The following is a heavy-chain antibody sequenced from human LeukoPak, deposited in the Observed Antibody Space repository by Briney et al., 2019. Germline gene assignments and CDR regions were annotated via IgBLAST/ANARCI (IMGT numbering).Heavy chain of an antibody. CDR3: AREVWQQLVPGDAFDI. D-gene: IGHD6-13*01. V-gene: IGHV3-53*01. CDR2: IYSGGST. Sequence: PGGSLRLSCAASGFTVISNYMSWVRQAPGKGLEWVSVIYSGGSTYYGDSVKGRFTISRDNSKNTLYLQMNSLRAEDTAGYYCAREVWQQLVPGDAFDIWGLGTMVTVSS. J-gene: IGHJ3*02. CDR1: GFTVISNY.